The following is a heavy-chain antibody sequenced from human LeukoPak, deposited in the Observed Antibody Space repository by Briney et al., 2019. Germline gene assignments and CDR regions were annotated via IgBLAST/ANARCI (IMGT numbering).Heavy chain of an antibody. D-gene: IGHD3-16*02. CDR3: VIMITFGGGIDAYYFDY. CDR1: GGSISSSSYY. V-gene: IGHV4-39*01. J-gene: IGHJ4*02. CDR2: IYYSGST. Sequence: SETLSLTCTVSGGSISSSSYYWGWIRQPPGKGLEWIGSIYYSGSTYYNPSLKSRVTISVDTSKNQFSLKLSSVTAADTAVYYCVIMITFGGGIDAYYFDYWGQGTLVTVSS.